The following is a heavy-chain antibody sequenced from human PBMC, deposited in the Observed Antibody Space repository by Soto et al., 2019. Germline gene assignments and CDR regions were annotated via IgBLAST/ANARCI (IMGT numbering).Heavy chain of an antibody. D-gene: IGHD2-15*01. J-gene: IGHJ5*02. CDR2: IYYSGST. CDR3: ARIGGSGRPLYH. V-gene: IGHV4-31*03. Sequence: PSETLSLTCTVSGGSINTGGYYWSWIRQHPGKGLEWIGYIYYSGSTYYNPSLKRRVIISVDMSKNQFSLKLSSVTAADTAVYYCARIGGSGRPLYHWGQGTLVTVSS. CDR1: GGSINTGGYY.